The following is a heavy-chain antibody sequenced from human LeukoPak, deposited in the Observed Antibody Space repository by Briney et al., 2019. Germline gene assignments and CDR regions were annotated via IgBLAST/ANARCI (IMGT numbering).Heavy chain of an antibody. CDR3: AKGPVRGYFDC. CDR1: GFTFSDFV. Sequence: GGSLRLSSEASGFTFSDFVMSWVRQAPGKGLDWVSSISSSGTSTYYADSVKGRFTISRDNSKDTLYLQMNSLRAEDMAVYYCAKGPVRGYFDCWGQGTLVTVSS. CDR2: ISSSGTST. D-gene: IGHD3-10*02. J-gene: IGHJ4*02. V-gene: IGHV3-23*01.